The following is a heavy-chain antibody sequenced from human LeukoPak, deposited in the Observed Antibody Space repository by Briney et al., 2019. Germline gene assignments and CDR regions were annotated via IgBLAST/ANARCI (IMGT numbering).Heavy chain of an antibody. CDR1: GFTFDDYA. Sequence: PGGSLRLSCAASGFTFDDYAMHWVRQAPGKGLEWVANIKQDGSEKYYVDSVKGRFTISRDNAKNSLYLQMNSLRAEDTAVYYCARGIAVAGPYYYYGMDVWGQGTTVTVSS. CDR3: ARGIAVAGPYYYYGMDV. V-gene: IGHV3-7*04. J-gene: IGHJ6*02. D-gene: IGHD6-19*01. CDR2: IKQDGSEK.